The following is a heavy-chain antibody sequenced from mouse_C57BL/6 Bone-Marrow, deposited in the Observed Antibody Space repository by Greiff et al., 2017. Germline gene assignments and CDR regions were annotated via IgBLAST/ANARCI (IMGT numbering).Heavy chain of an antibody. D-gene: IGHD2-3*01. J-gene: IGHJ3*01. CDR1: GFNIKNTY. CDR2: IDPANGNT. V-gene: IGHV14-3*01. CDR3: ARFRYDPSWFAY. Sequence: EVKLLESVAELVRPGASVKLSCTASGFNIKNTYMHWVKQRPEQGLEWIGRIDPANGNTKYAPKFQGKATITADTSSNTAYLQLSSLTSEDTAIYYCARFRYDPSWFAYWGQGTLVTVSA.